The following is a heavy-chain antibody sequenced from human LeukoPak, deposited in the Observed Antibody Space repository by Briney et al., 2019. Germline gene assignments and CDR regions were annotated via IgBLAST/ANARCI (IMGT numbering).Heavy chain of an antibody. CDR2: INPSGGGT. D-gene: IGHD5-24*01. CDR1: GYTFTSYY. Sequence: ASVKVSCKASGYTFTSYYMHWVRQAPGQGLEWMGMINPSGGGTNYAQKFQGRVTMTRDTSASTVYMELSRLRSEDTAVYFCARESGWAYFDYWGQGSLVAVSS. CDR3: ARESGWAYFDY. V-gene: IGHV1-46*01. J-gene: IGHJ4*02.